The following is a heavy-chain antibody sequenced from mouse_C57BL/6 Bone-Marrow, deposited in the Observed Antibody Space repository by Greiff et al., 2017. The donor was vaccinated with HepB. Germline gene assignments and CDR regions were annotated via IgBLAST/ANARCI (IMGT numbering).Heavy chain of an antibody. J-gene: IGHJ1*03. CDR2: IWRGGST. CDR3: AKNEGRYYDAPCWYFDV. V-gene: IGHV2-5*01. Sequence: VQLQQSGPGLVQPSQSLSITCTVSGFSLTSYGVHWVRQSPGKGLEWLGVIWRGGSTDYNAAFMSRLSITKDNSKSQVFFKMNSLQADDTAIYYCAKNEGRYYDAPCWYFDVWGTGTTVTVSS. D-gene: IGHD2-4*01. CDR1: GFSLTSYG.